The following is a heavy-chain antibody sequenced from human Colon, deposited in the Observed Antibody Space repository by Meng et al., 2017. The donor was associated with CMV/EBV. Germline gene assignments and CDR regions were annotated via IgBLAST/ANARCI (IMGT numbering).Heavy chain of an antibody. CDR1: GGSISSSSYY. D-gene: IGHD2-2*01. V-gene: IGHV4-39*07. CDR2: IYYSGST. CDR3: ARVGCSSTSCYCYYYGMDV. J-gene: IGHJ6*02. Sequence: GSLRLSCTVSGGSISSSSYYWGWIRQPPGKGLEWIGSIYYSGSTYYNPSLKSRVTISVDTSKNQFSLKLSSVTAADTAVYYCARVGCSSTSCYCYYYGMDVWGQGTTVTVSS.